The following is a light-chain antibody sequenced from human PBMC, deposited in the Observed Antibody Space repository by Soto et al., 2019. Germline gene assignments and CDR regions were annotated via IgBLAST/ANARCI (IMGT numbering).Light chain of an antibody. J-gene: IGKJ1*01. Sequence: EIVLTQSPGTLSLSPGERATLSCRASQTVNSNYLAWYQQKTGQAPRLLIYDTSTRAPGISARFSGSGSGTEFTLTISTLQSEDFAVYYCQEYLQWPPGMFGQGTTVDMK. CDR3: QEYLQWPPGM. V-gene: IGKV3-15*01. CDR2: DTS. CDR1: QTVNSN.